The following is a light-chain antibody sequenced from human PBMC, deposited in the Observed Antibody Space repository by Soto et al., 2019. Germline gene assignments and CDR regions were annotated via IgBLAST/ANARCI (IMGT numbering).Light chain of an antibody. CDR1: QSVSSY. J-gene: IGKJ2*01. V-gene: IGKV3-11*01. CDR3: QQRSNWPP. CDR2: DAS. Sequence: EIVLTQSPATLSLSPGERATLSCRASQSVSSYLAWYQQKPGQAPRLLIYDASNRATGIPARFSGSGSGTDFTLTIRSLEPEYFAVYYCQQRSNWPPFGQGTKLEIK.